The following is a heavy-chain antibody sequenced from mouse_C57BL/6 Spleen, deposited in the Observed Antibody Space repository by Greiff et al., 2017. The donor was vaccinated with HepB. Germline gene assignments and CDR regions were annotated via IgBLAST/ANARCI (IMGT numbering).Heavy chain of an antibody. D-gene: IGHD1-1*01. CDR3: ARWDYGSSLYAMDY. V-gene: IGHV1-7*01. CDR2: INPSSGYT. Sequence: VQRVESGAELAKPGASVKLSCKASGYTFTSYWMHWVKQRPGQGLEWIGYINPSSGYTKYNQKFKDKATLTADKSSSTAYMQLSSLTYEDSAVYYCARWDYGSSLYAMDYWGQGTSVTVSS. J-gene: IGHJ4*01. CDR1: GYTFTSYW.